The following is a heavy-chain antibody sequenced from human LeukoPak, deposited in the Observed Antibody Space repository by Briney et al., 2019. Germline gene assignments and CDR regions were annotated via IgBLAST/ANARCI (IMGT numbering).Heavy chain of an antibody. Sequence: PGGSLRLSCAASGFTFSRYWMSWVRQGPGKGLEWVANIKKDGSEKGYVDSVKGRFTISRDNAKNSLSLQMNSLRAEDTGVYYCARDLGWFCFDYWGQGIVVTVSS. CDR2: IKKDGSEK. V-gene: IGHV3-7*01. D-gene: IGHD6-19*01. CDR3: ARDLGWFCFDY. J-gene: IGHJ4*02. CDR1: GFTFSRYW.